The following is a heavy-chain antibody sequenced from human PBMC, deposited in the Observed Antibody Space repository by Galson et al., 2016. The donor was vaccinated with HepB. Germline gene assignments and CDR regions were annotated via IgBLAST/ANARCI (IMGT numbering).Heavy chain of an antibody. D-gene: IGHD3-16*01. J-gene: IGHJ6*02. Sequence: SLRLSCAVSGFTFNNNAMNWVRQAAGKGLEWVSGISGSGTSTFYADSVKGRFKISRDNSKNTLYLQMNSLRAEDTASYYCETNGGETHKWRAYSYYYYPMDVWGQGTTGTVS. CDR2: ISGSGTST. CDR3: ETNGGETHKWRAYSYYYYPMDV. V-gene: IGHV3-23*01. CDR1: GFTFNNNA.